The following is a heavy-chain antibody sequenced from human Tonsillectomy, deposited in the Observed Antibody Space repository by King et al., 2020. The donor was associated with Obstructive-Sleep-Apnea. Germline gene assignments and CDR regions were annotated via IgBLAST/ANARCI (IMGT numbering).Heavy chain of an antibody. Sequence: ITLKESGPTLVKPTQTLTLTCTFSGLSLSTSGVGVGWIRQPPGKALEWLALIYWDDEKRYSPSLKSRLTITKDTSKNQVVLTMTNMDPVDTATYYCAHRRRVGANRGPYFDYWGQGTLVTVSS. J-gene: IGHJ4*02. V-gene: IGHV2-5*02. CDR3: AHRRRVGANRGPYFDY. CDR1: GLSLSTSGVG. CDR2: IYWDDEK. D-gene: IGHD1-26*01.